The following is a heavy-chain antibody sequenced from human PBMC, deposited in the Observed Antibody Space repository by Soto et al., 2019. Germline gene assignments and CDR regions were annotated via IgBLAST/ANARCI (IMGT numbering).Heavy chain of an antibody. V-gene: IGHV3-66*01. J-gene: IGHJ1*01. CDR2: IYSGGST. CDR3: ARDGYDSSGYYPEYFQH. Sequence: EVQLVESGGGLVQPGGSLRLSCAASGFTVSSNYMSWVRQAPGKGLEWVSVIYSGGSTYYADSVKGRFTISRDNSKIXLYLQMNSLRAEDTAVYYCARDGYDSSGYYPEYFQHWGQGTLVTVSS. D-gene: IGHD3-22*01. CDR1: GFTVSSNY.